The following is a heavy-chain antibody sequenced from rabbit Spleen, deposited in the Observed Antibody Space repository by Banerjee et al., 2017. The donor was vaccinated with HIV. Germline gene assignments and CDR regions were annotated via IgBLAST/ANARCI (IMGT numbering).Heavy chain of an antibody. Sequence: TYYANWVNGRFTISSHNAQNTLYLQLDSLTAADTATYFCVREAGYGLNLWGQGTLVTVS. CDR3: VREAGYGLNL. J-gene: IGHJ4*01. D-gene: IGHD6-1*01. CDR2: T. V-gene: IGHV1S8*01.